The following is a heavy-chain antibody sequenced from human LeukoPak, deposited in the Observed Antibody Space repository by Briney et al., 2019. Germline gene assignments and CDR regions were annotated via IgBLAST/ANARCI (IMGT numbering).Heavy chain of an antibody. CDR3: ARGGKKYFDY. Sequence: PPGGSLRLSCAASGFTFTSYAMSWVRQAPGKGLEWVSAITDSGGSTFYADSVKGRFTISRDNSKNTLYLQMNSLRAEDTAVYYCARGGKKYFDYWGQGTQVTVSS. V-gene: IGHV3-23*01. CDR2: ITDSGGST. J-gene: IGHJ4*02. D-gene: IGHD5-12*01. CDR1: GFTFTSYA.